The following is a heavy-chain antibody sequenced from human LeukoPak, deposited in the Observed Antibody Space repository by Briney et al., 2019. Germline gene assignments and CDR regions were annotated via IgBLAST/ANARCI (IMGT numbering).Heavy chain of an antibody. CDR1: GFAFSDYY. CDR2: ISSSGSTI. J-gene: IGHJ4*02. V-gene: IGHV3-11*01. D-gene: IGHD1-14*01. CDR3: ATTPDRLLDY. Sequence: GGSLRLSCAASGFAFSDYYMSWSRQAPGKGLEWVSYISSSGSTIYYADSVKGRFTISRDNAKNSLYLQMNSLRAEDTAVYYCATTPDRLLDYWGQGTLVTVSS.